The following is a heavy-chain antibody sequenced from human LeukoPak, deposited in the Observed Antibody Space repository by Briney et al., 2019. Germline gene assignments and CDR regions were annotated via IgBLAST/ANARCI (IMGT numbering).Heavy chain of an antibody. CDR3: ARAQEVRGVIIFDY. D-gene: IGHD3-10*01. V-gene: IGHV4-59*01. Sequence: PSETLSLTCTVSGGSISSYYWSWIRQPPGKGLEWIGYIYYSGSTNYNPSLKSRVTISVDTSKNQFSLKLSSVTAADTAVYYCARAQEVRGVIIFDYWGQGTLVTVSS. J-gene: IGHJ4*02. CDR1: GGSISSYY. CDR2: IYYSGST.